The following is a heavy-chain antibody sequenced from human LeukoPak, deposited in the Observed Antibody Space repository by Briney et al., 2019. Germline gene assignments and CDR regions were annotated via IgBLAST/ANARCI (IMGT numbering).Heavy chain of an antibody. CDR3: AKAHIDGDGYCYFDY. J-gene: IGHJ4*02. D-gene: IGHD3-22*01. V-gene: IGHV3-23*01. CDR2: IRGGGDST. CDR1: GFTFSSYA. Sequence: PGGSLRLSCAASGFTFSSYAMSWVRQAPGKGLEWVSDIRGGGDSTYYAGSVKGRFTISRDNSKNKVYLQMSSLRAEDTAVYYCAKAHIDGDGYCYFDYWGQGTLVSVSP.